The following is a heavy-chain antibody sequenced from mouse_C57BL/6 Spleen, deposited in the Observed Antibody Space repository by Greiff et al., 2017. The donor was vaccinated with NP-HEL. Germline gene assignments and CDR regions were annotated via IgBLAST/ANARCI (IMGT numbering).Heavy chain of an antibody. CDR2: ISSGGDYI. D-gene: IGHD2-14*01. CDR1: GFTFSSYA. CDR3: TRDRGTYYAMDY. Sequence: VMLVESGEGLVKPGGSLKLSCAASGFTFSSYAMSWVRQTPEKRLEWVAYISSGGDYIYYADTVKGRFTISRDNARNTLYLQMSSLKSEDTAMYYCTRDRGTYYAMDYWGQGTSVTVSS. J-gene: IGHJ4*01. V-gene: IGHV5-9-1*02.